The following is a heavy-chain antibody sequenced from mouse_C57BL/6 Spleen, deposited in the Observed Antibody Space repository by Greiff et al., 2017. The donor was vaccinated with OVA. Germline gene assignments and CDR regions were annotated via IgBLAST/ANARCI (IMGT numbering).Heavy chain of an antibody. Sequence: VQLQQSGPGLVQPSQSLSITCTVSGFSLTSYGVHWVRQSPGKGLEWLGVIWSGGSTAYNAAFISRLSISKDHSTSQVFFKRNRLQADDTSIYYCARNSPWTTVGATGYYFDYWGQGTTLTVSS. CDR3: ARNSPWTTVGATGYYFDY. CDR2: IWSGGST. J-gene: IGHJ2*01. V-gene: IGHV2-2*01. D-gene: IGHD1-1*01. CDR1: GFSLTSYG.